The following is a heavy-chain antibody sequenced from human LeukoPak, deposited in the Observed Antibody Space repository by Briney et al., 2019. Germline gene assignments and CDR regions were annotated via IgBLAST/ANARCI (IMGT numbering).Heavy chain of an antibody. J-gene: IGHJ4*02. D-gene: IGHD1-1*01. CDR3: AKDPAGTGIHYFHY. Sequence: GGSLRLSCAASGFTFSSYAMSWVRQAPGTGLEWLSAISGSAGATNYADSVKGRFTISRDNSKNTLYLQMSSLRAEDTAVYYCAKDPAGTGIHYFHYWGQGTLVTVSS. CDR2: ISGSAGAT. CDR1: GFTFSSYA. V-gene: IGHV3-23*01.